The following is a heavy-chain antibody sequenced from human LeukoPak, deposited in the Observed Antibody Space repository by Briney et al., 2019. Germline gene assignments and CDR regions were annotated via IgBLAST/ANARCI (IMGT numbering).Heavy chain of an antibody. CDR2: IRSNGATA. CDR1: GFSFSSFA. V-gene: IGHV3-23*01. D-gene: IGHD1-1*01. CDR3: ARGQEFDDGVFDS. Sequence: PGGSLRLSCAASGFSFSSFAMTWVRQAPGKGLEGVSTIRSNGATAYNADSVKGRFTISRDNSKNTVYLQMNSLRVEDTAIYYCARGQEFDDGVFDSWGQGTLVTVSS. J-gene: IGHJ4*02.